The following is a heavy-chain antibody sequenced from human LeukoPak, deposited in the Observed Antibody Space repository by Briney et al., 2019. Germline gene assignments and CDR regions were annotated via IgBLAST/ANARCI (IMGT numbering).Heavy chain of an antibody. D-gene: IGHD3-3*01. CDR1: GFTFSSYW. CDR2: ISSSSSYI. CDR3: ARDLGAYYGMDV. V-gene: IGHV3-21*01. J-gene: IGHJ6*02. Sequence: PGGSLRLSCAASGFTFSSYWMSWVRQAPGKGLEWVSSISSSSSYIYYADSVKGRFTISRDNAKNSLYLQMNSLRAEDTAVYYCARDLGAYYGMDVWGQGTTVTVSS.